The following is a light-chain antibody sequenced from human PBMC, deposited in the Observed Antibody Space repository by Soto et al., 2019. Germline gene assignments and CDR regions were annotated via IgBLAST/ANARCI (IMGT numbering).Light chain of an antibody. V-gene: IGKV1-5*03. CDR3: QQYTSYYT. CDR1: QSISTW. CDR2: KAS. Sequence: DIQMTQSPSTLSASVGDRFTITCRARQSISTWLAWYQQKPGQAPKLLIYKASTLQTGVPSRFSGSGSGADFTLTISSLQPEDFGTYYCQQYTSYYTFGQGTKVDIK. J-gene: IGKJ2*01.